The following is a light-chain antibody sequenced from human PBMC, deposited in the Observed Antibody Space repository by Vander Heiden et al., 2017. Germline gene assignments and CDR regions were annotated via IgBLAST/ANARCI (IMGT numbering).Light chain of an antibody. CDR3: LQDYSYPRT. CDR1: QGIRND. V-gene: IGKV1-6*01. Sequence: AIQMTQSPYSLSASVGDRVIITCRASQGIRNDLGWYQQRPGKAPKLLIYAASSLQTGVPLRFSGSGSGTDFTLTISSLQPEDFATYYCLQDYSYPRTFGQGTKVEIK. CDR2: AAS. J-gene: IGKJ1*01.